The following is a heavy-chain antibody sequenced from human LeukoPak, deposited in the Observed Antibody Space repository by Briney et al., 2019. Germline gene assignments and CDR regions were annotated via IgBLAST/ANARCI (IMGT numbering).Heavy chain of an antibody. V-gene: IGHV4-34*01. J-gene: IGHJ4*02. Sequence: PSETLSLTCAVYGVSFSGYYWSWIRQPPGKGLEWIGEINHSGSTNYNPSLKSRVTISVDASKNQFSLKLSSVTAADTAVYYCARGESQIIWFGENYFDYWGQGTLVTVSS. CDR3: ARGESQIIWFGENYFDY. CDR2: INHSGST. D-gene: IGHD3-10*01. CDR1: GVSFSGYY.